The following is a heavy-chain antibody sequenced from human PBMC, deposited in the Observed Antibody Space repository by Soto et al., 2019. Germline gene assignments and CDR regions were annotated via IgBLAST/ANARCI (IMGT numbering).Heavy chain of an antibody. CDR1: GFDFTTYS. J-gene: IGHJ1*01. CDR2: IEYRSIAM. Sequence: PGGSLRFSYEASGFDFTTYSMDWVRQAPGKGLEWVAYIEYRSIAMYYADSVKGRFTISRDNSKNTLYLQMNSLRAEDTAVYYCASPEGGGGGPEYFQHWGQGTLVTVSS. V-gene: IGHV3-48*01. D-gene: IGHD2-21*01. CDR3: ASPEGGGGGPEYFQH.